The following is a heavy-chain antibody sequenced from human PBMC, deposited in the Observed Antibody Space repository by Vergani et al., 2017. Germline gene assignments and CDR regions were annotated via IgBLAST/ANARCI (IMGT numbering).Heavy chain of an antibody. J-gene: IGHJ6*02. Sequence: EVQLVESGGGLVQPGRSLRLSCTASGFTFGDYAMSWVRQAPGKGLEWVGFIRSKAYGGTTEYAASVKGRFTISRDDSKSIAYLQMNSLKTEDTAVYYCTRDPCGGNCSWGQGTTVTVSS. CDR2: IRSKAYGGTT. CDR3: TRDPCGGNCS. V-gene: IGHV3-49*04. CDR1: GFTFGDYA. D-gene: IGHD4-23*01.